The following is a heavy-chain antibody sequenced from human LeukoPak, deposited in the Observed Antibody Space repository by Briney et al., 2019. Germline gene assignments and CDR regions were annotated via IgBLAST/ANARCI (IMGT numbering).Heavy chain of an antibody. CDR1: GYTFTSYY. CDR2: INPSGGST. V-gene: IGHV1-46*01. D-gene: IGHD3-22*01. J-gene: IGHJ5*02. Sequence: ASVKVSCKASGYTFTSYYMHWVRQAPGQGLEWMGIINPSGGSTSYAQKFQGRVTMTRDMSTSTVYMELSSLRSEDTAVYYCASGFTMMGWFDPWGQGTLVTVSS. CDR3: ASGFTMMGWFDP.